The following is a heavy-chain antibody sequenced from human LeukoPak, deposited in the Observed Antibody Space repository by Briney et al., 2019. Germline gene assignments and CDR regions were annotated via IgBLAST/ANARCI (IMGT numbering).Heavy chain of an antibody. CDR3: AKDRGIAVAGSFDY. CDR1: GFTFNSYA. Sequence: GGSLRLSCAASGFTFNSYAMSWVRQAPGKGLEWVSAIGGSDGSTYYADSVKGRFTISRDNSKNTLYLQMNSLRVEDTAVYYCAKDRGIAVAGSFDYWGQGTLVTVSS. CDR2: IGGSDGST. V-gene: IGHV3-23*01. J-gene: IGHJ4*02. D-gene: IGHD6-19*01.